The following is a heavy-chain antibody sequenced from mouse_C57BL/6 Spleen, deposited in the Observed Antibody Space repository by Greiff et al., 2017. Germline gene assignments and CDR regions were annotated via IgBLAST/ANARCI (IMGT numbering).Heavy chain of an antibody. CDR1: GYTFTSYW. V-gene: IGHV1-69*01. CDR3: ARSTFYYAMDY. J-gene: IGHJ4*01. Sequence: VKLQQPGAELVMPGASVKLSCKASGYTFTSYWMHWVKQRPGQGLEWIGEIDPSDSYTNYNQKFKGKSTLTVDKSSSTAYMELRSLTSEDTAVYYCARSTFYYAMDYWGQGTSVTVSS. CDR2: IDPSDSYT.